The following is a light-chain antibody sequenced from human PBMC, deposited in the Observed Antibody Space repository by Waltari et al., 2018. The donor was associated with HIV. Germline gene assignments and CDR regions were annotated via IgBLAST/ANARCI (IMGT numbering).Light chain of an antibody. J-gene: IGLJ1*01. CDR1: SSNIRNDN. CDR3: VGWDGSLSGYV. V-gene: IGLV1-47*01. Sequence: QSVLTQPPSASGTPGQTVTISCSGSSSNIRNDNVYWYPQLPGMTPKLLIYKNYQRPSGVPDRFAGSKSGTSASLAISGLRSEDEADYYCVGWDGSLSGYVFGAGTKVTVL. CDR2: KNY.